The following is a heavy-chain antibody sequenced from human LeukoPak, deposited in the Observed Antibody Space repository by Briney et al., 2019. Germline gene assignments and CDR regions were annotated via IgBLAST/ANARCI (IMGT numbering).Heavy chain of an antibody. CDR3: ARWGLYDSSGYYLYYFDY. Sequence: GASVKVSCKASGYTFTSYYMHWVRQAPGQGLEWMGIINPSGGSTSYAQKFQGRVTMTRDMSTSTVYMELSSLRSEDTAVYYCARWGLYDSSGYYLYYFDYWGQGTLVTVSS. J-gene: IGHJ4*02. V-gene: IGHV1-46*01. CDR2: INPSGGST. CDR1: GYTFTSYY. D-gene: IGHD3-22*01.